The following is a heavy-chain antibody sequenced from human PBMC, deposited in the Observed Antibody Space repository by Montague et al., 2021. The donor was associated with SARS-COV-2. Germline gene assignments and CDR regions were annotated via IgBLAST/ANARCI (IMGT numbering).Heavy chain of an antibody. J-gene: IGHJ4*02. D-gene: IGHD3/OR15-3a*01. V-gene: IGHV4-4*02. CDR2: IYLSGFT. CDR1: DVSLSTGTW. Sequence: SETLSLTCVVSDVSLSTGTWWSWVRQSPGKGLEWVGEIYLSGFTXXNPSVKSRVSISLDDSRSQFSLRLTSVTAADTAVYFCARGGLGNRGFDYWGQGTLVTVSS. CDR3: ARGGLGNRGFDY.